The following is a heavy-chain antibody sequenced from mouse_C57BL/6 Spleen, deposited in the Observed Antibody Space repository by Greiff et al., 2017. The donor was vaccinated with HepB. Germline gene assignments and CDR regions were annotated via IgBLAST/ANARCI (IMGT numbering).Heavy chain of an antibody. CDR3: TTPFTTLVAGEYYFDY. Sequence: EVQLQQSGAELVRPGASVKLSCTASGFNIKDDYMHGVKQRPEQGLEWIGWIDPENGDTEYASKFQGKATITADTSSNTAYLQLSSLTSEDTAVYYCTTPFTTLVAGEYYFDYWGQGTTLTVSS. CDR2: IDPENGDT. V-gene: IGHV14-4*01. CDR1: GFNIKDDY. J-gene: IGHJ2*01. D-gene: IGHD1-1*01.